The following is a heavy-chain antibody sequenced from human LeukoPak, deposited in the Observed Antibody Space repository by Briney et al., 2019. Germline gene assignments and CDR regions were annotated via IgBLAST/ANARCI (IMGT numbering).Heavy chain of an antibody. D-gene: IGHD3-10*01. Sequence: ASVKVSFKASGGTFSSYAISWVRQAPGQGLEWMGGIIPIFGTANSAQKFQGGVTITADKSTSTAYMALSSLRSEDTAVYYCARAGVRGVITYYFDYWGQGTLVTVSS. CDR3: ARAGVRGVITYYFDY. CDR2: IIPIFGTA. J-gene: IGHJ4*02. CDR1: GGTFSSYA. V-gene: IGHV1-69*06.